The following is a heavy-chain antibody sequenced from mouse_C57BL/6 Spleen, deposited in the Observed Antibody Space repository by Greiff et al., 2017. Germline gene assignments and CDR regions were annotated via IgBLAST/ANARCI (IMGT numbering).Heavy chain of an antibody. Sequence: EVQLVESGEGLVKPGGSLKLSCAASGFTFSSYAMSWVRQTPEKRLEWVAYISSGGDYIYYADTVKGRFTISRDNARNTLYLQMSSLKSEDTAMYYCTRDPSTVVATDWYFDVWGTGTTVTVSS. CDR2: ISSGGDYI. J-gene: IGHJ1*03. CDR1: GFTFSSYA. D-gene: IGHD1-1*01. CDR3: TRDPSTVVATDWYFDV. V-gene: IGHV5-9-1*02.